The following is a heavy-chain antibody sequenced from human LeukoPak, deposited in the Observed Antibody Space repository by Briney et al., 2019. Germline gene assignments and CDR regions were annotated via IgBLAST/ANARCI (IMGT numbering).Heavy chain of an antibody. CDR3: AGRSYSSYYYYMDV. Sequence: SETLSLTCTVSGYSISSGYYWGWLRQPPGKGLEWIGSIYHSGSTYYNPSLKSRVTISVDTSKNQFSLKLSSVTAADTAVYYCAGRSYSSYYYYMDVWGKGTTVAVSS. CDR2: IYHSGST. V-gene: IGHV4-38-2*02. J-gene: IGHJ6*03. CDR1: GYSISSGYY. D-gene: IGHD3-10*01.